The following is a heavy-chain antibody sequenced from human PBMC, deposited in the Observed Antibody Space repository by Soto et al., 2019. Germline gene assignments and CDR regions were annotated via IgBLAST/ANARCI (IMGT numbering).Heavy chain of an antibody. V-gene: IGHV3-23*01. CDR2: ISGSGGST. CDR1: GFTFSSYA. D-gene: IGHD3-22*01. J-gene: IGHJ4*02. Sequence: GGSLRLSCAASGFTFSSYAMSWVRQAPGKGLEWVSAISGSGGSTYYADSVKGRFTISRDNSKNTLYLQMNSLRAEDTAVYYCAKAPYDSSGYYPEPFDYWGQGTLVTVSS. CDR3: AKAPYDSSGYYPEPFDY.